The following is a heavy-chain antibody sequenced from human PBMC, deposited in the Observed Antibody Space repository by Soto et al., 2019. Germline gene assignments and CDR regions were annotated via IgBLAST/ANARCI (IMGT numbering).Heavy chain of an antibody. CDR1: GFSLSTRGVA. CDR3: AHSPRGYAYYYDY. D-gene: IGHD5-12*01. CDR2: IYWGEDK. Sequence: QITLKESGPTLVKPTQTLTLTCTFSGFSLSTRGVALAWFRQPPGKALEWLALIYWGEDKWYSPCLKSRLNITDATSRNQVVLTINNMYPVDTATYYCAHSPRGYAYYYDYWGQGTLVTVSS. V-gene: IGHV2-5*02. J-gene: IGHJ4*02.